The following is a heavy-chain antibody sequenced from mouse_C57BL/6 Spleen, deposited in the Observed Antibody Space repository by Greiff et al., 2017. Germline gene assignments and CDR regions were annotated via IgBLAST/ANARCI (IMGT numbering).Heavy chain of an antibody. J-gene: IGHJ4*01. CDR2: IYPGDGDT. D-gene: IGHD1-1*01. Sequence: VQGVESGPELVKPGASVKISCKASGYAFSSSWMNWVKQRPGKGLEWIGRIYPGDGDTNYNGKFKGKATLTADKSSSTAYMPLSSLTSGDSAVYFCTRANYYGSNILSYAMDYWGQGTSVTVSS. CDR1: GYAFSSSW. V-gene: IGHV1-82*01. CDR3: TRANYYGSNILSYAMDY.